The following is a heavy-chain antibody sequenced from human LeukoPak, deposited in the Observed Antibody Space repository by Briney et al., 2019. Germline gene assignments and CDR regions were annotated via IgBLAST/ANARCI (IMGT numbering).Heavy chain of an antibody. CDR1: GFTFSFYG. V-gene: IGHV3-30*02. Sequence: PGGSLRLSCAASGFTFSFYGIHWVRQAPGKGLEWVAFIRFDGSDKYYADSVKGRFNVSRDNSKNTLYMHMNSLRVEDTAVYHCARRTDYGADTDDHWGQGTLVTVSS. J-gene: IGHJ5*02. CDR3: ARRTDYGADTDDH. D-gene: IGHD4-17*01. CDR2: IRFDGSDK.